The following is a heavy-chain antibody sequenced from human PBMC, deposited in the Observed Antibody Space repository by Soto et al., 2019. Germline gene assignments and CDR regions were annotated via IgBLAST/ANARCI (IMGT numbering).Heavy chain of an antibody. V-gene: IGHV3-7*04. D-gene: IGHD3-3*01. Sequence: PGGSLRLSCAASGFTFSSYWMSWVRQAPGKGLEWVANIKQDGSEKYYVDSVKGRFTISRDNAKNSLFLLMSSLRADDTAVYYCARGGQNFWMREDAFDMWGQGTMVTVS. CDR3: ARGGQNFWMREDAFDM. J-gene: IGHJ3*02. CDR2: IKQDGSEK. CDR1: GFTFSSYW.